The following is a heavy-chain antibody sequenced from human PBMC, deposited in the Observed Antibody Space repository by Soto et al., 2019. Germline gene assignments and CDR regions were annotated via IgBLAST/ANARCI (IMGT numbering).Heavy chain of an antibody. CDR3: ARQHSGYHSYYSYGMDV. CDR1: GYSFTSYW. V-gene: IGHV5-51*01. CDR2: IYPGDSDT. J-gene: IGHJ6*02. Sequence: GESLKISCKGSGYSFTSYWIGWVRQMPGKGLEWMGIIYPGDSDTRYSPSFQGQVTISADKSISTAYLQWSSLKASDTAMYYCARQHSGYHSYYSYGMDVWCQGTTVTVS. D-gene: IGHD5-12*01.